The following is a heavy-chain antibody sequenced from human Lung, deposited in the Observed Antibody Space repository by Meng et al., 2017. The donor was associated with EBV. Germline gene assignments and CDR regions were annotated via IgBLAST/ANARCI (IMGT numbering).Heavy chain of an antibody. J-gene: IGHJ4*02. CDR3: AREWCSGGSCYPDY. V-gene: IGHV4-30-4*01. Sequence: VHLQESGPGRVKPSHTLSLTCTVSGGSISSGDYYWSWIRQPPGKGLEWIGYIYYSGSTYYNPSLKSRVTISVDTSKTQFSLKLSSVTAADTAVYYCAREWCSGGSCYPDYWGQGTLVTVSS. CDR2: IYYSGST. D-gene: IGHD2-15*01. CDR1: GGSISSGDYY.